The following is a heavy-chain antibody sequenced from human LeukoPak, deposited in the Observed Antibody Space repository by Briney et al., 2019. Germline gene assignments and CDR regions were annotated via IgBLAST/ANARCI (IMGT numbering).Heavy chain of an antibody. J-gene: IGHJ5*02. D-gene: IGHD1-7*01. Sequence: GGSLRLSCAASGFTFSYYWMRWVRQAPGRGLEWVANIKEDGSEKYYVDSVRGRFTVSIDNAKNSLYLQMSSLRAEDTAVHYRVSTTGPWGQGTLVTVSS. CDR1: GFTFSYYW. CDR2: IKEDGSEK. V-gene: IGHV3-7*01. CDR3: VSTTGP.